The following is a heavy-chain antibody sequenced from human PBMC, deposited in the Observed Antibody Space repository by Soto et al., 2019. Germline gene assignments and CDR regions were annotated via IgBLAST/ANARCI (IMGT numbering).Heavy chain of an antibody. V-gene: IGHV4-59*08. J-gene: IGHJ5*02. CDR3: ALDTYYYGSGSPGP. CDR2: IYYSGST. D-gene: IGHD3-10*01. CDR1: GGSICSYY. Sequence: SETLSLTCTVSGGSICSYYWGWIRQPPGKGLEWIGYIYYSGSTYYNPSLKSRVTISVDTSKNQFSLKLSSVTAADTAVYYCALDTYYYGSGSPGPWGQGTLVTVSS.